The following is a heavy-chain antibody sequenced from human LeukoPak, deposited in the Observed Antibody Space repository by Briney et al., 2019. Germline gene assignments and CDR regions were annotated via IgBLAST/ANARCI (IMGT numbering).Heavy chain of an antibody. CDR1: GGSISSSSYY. D-gene: IGHD4-17*01. V-gene: IGHV4-61*02. Sequence: SETLSLTCTVSGGSISSSSYYWGWIRQPAGKGLEWIGRIYTSGSTNYNPSLKSRVTISVDTSKNQFSLKLSSVTAADTAVYYCASYGDYAAFDIWGQGTMVTVSS. J-gene: IGHJ3*02. CDR2: IYTSGST. CDR3: ASYGDYAAFDI.